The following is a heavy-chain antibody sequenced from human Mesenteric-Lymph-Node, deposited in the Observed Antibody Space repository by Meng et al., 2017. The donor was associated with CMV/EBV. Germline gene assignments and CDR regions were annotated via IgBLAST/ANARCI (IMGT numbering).Heavy chain of an antibody. D-gene: IGHD6-6*01. J-gene: IGHJ4*02. Sequence: KAAGYTFADYYIHWVRQAPGQGLEWMGWINPNTGGTDYAQKFQGRVTMTRDTSISTAYMDLSRLRSDDTAVYFCARVAAIATRPALGYWGQGTLVTVSS. CDR3: ARVAAIATRPALGY. CDR1: GYTFADYY. CDR2: INPNTGGT. V-gene: IGHV1-2*02.